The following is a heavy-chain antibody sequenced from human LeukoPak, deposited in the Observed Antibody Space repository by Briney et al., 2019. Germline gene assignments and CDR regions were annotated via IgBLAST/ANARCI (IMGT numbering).Heavy chain of an antibody. D-gene: IGHD4-23*01. CDR3: ARVGGLKGAFDI. J-gene: IGHJ3*02. CDR2: IYHSGST. V-gene: IGHV4-30-2*01. Sequence: PSETLSLTCAVSGVSISSGGYSWSWIRQPPGKGLEWIGYIYHSGSTYYNPSLKSRVTISVDRSKNQFSLKLSSVTAADTAVYYCARVGGLKGAFDIWGQGTMVTVSS. CDR1: GVSISSGGYS.